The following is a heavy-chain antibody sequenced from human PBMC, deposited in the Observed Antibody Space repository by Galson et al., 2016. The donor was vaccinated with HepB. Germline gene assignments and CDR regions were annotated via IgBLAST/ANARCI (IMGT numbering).Heavy chain of an antibody. D-gene: IGHD3-3*02. V-gene: IGHV3-30*18. CDR1: GFTFSTYA. CDR3: AKDRAPGDPHFYRLDV. CDR2: ISYDGNHQ. J-gene: IGHJ6*02. Sequence: SLRLSCAGAGFTFSTYAMHWVRQAPGKGLEWVAAISYDGNHQYYTDSVRGRFTISRDNSRNTLHLQVESLRVDDTVDFYCAKDRAPGDPHFYRLDVWGHGTTVIVSS.